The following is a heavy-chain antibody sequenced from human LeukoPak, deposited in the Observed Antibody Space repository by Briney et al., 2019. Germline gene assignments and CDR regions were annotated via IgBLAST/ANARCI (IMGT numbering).Heavy chain of an antibody. CDR1: GGSISSYY. J-gene: IGHJ4*02. V-gene: IGHV4-59*01. D-gene: IGHD2-2*01. CDR3: ARARSPFLGYCSSTSCEGQYYFDY. CDR2: IYCSGST. Sequence: PSETLSLTCTVSGGSISSYYWSWIRQPPGKGLEWIGYIYCSGSTNYNPSLKSRVTIPVDTSKNQFSLKLSSVTAADTAVYYCARARSPFLGYCSSTSCEGQYYFDYWGQGTLVTVSS.